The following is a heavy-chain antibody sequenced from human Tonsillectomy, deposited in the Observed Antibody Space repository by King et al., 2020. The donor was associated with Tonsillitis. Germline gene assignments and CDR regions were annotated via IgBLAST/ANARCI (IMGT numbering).Heavy chain of an antibody. J-gene: IGHJ4*02. CDR1: GDSISSYY. Sequence: VQLQESGPGLVKPSETLSLTCTVSGDSISSYYWSWIRQPAGKGLEWIGRMRTSGSTHYNPSLKSRVTMSLDTSKNQFSLKLSSVTAADTAVYYCARDESSAWYDEFDCWGQGTLVTVSS. D-gene: IGHD6-13*01. V-gene: IGHV4-4*07. CDR3: ARDESSAWYDEFDC. CDR2: MRTSGST.